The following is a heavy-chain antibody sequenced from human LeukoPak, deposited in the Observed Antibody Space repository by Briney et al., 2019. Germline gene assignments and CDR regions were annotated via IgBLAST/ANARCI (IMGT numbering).Heavy chain of an antibody. CDR1: GGSISSYY. D-gene: IGHD6-13*01. CDR2: IYYTGST. V-gene: IGHV4-59*01. CDR3: ARGSKAAPGTFDY. J-gene: IGHJ4*02. Sequence: SETLSLTCTVFGGSISSYYWSWIRQPPGKGLEWIGYIYYTGSTDYNPSLKSRVAISVDTSKNQFSLKLSSVTAADTAVYYCARGSKAAPGTFDYWGQGTLVTVSS.